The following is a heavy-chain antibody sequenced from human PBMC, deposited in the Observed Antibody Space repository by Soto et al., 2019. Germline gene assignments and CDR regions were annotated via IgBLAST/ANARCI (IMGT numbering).Heavy chain of an antibody. J-gene: IGHJ6*02. CDR3: ARDLSGRADV. CDR2: MNEDGSTT. V-gene: IGHV3-74*01. D-gene: IGHD3-10*01. Sequence: LRLSCVASEFTFSSYWMHWVRQVPGKGLVWVSRMNEDGSTTDYADSVKGRFTISRDNARNTLYLQMNSLRAEDTAVYYCARDLSGRADVWGQGTTVTVSS. CDR1: EFTFSSYW.